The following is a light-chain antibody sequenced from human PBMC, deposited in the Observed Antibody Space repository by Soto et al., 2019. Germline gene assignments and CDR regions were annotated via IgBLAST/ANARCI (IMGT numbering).Light chain of an antibody. J-gene: IGLJ1*01. V-gene: IGLV2-14*01. Sequence: QSALTQPASVSGSPGQSITVSCTGTSSDVGGYNYVSWYQHHPGRAPKLIIYEVSNRPSGVSNRFSGSKSGNTAFLTISGLQAEDEADYYCCSYAGSYTYVFGTGTKVTVL. CDR2: EVS. CDR3: CSYAGSYTYV. CDR1: SSDVGGYNY.